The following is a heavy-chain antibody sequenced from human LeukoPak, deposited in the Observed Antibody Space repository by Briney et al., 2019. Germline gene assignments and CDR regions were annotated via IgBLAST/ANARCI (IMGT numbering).Heavy chain of an antibody. CDR3: ARDFRYSGYELDYYYYGMDV. CDR2: IKQDGSEK. Sequence: GGSLRLSCAASGFTFSSYWMSWVRQAPGKGLEWVANIKQDGSEKYYVDSVKGRFTISRDNAKNSLYLQMNSLRAEDTAVYYCARDFRYSGYELDYYYYGMDVWGQGTTVTVSS. D-gene: IGHD5-12*01. J-gene: IGHJ6*02. V-gene: IGHV3-7*01. CDR1: GFTFSSYW.